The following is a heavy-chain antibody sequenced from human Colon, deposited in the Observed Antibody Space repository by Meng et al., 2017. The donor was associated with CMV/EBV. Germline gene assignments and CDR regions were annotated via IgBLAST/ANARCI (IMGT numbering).Heavy chain of an antibody. J-gene: IGHJ6*02. Sequence: GESLKISCAVSGFIFDYYAMHWVRPVPGKGLESVAVISWDGSSIYYEESVKGRFTISRDNRKNSLTLEMKSLTVEDTALYHCARTRGSRVYDAFDVWGQGTTVTVSS. V-gene: IGHV3-43D*03. CDR3: ARTRGSRVYDAFDV. CDR2: ISWDGSSI. D-gene: IGHD6-6*01. CDR1: GFIFDYYA.